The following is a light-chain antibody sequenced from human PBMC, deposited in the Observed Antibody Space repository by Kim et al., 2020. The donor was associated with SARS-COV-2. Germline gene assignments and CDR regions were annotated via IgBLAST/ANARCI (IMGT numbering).Light chain of an antibody. J-gene: IGLJ2*01. CDR3: NSRDSSGNHVV. CDR2: GKN. V-gene: IGLV3-19*01. CDR1: SLRRYY. Sequence: SSELTQDPAVSVALGQTVRITCQGDSLRRYYASWYQQKPGQAPVLVIHGKNNRPSGVPDRFSGSSSGNTGSLTITGAQAEDEADYYCNSRDSSGNHVVFGGGTQLTVL.